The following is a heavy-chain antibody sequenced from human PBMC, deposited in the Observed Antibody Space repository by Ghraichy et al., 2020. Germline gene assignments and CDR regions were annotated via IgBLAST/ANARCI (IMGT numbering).Heavy chain of an antibody. CDR1: GYIFIGYY. CDR3: ARAIYYDSSAYYFV. CDR2: INPNSGGT. V-gene: IGHV1-2*02. D-gene: IGHD3-22*01. Sequence: ASVKVSCKASGYIFIGYYMHWVRHAPGQGLEWMGRINPNSGGTNYAQKFQGRVTMTRDTSISTASMELSGLRSDDTAVYYCARAIYYDSSAYYFVWGQGTLVTVAS. J-gene: IGHJ4*02.